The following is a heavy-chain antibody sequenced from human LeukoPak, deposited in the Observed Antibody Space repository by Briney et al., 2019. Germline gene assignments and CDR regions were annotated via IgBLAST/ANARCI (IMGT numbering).Heavy chain of an antibody. J-gene: IGHJ4*02. CDR1: GGSMNDYY. CDR3: ARENGGDSGSPDY. D-gene: IGHD2-21*02. V-gene: IGHV4-59*01. Sequence: SETLSLTFTVSGGSMNDYYWSWIRQPPGKGLEWIGYIYYSGSTIYNPSLKSRVTISVDTSKNQFSLNLRSVTAADTAMYYCARENGGDSGSPDYWGQGTLVTVSS. CDR2: IYYSGST.